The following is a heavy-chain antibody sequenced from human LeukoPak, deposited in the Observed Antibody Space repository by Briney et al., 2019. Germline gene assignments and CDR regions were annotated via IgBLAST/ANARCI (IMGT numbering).Heavy chain of an antibody. V-gene: IGHV4-4*02. CDR3: ARGRGEGRSISMIRGVRAPSYNWFDP. Sequence: PSGTLSLTCAVSGGSISSSNWWSWVRQPPGKGLEWIGSIFYSGNIYYNPSLKSRVTISVYTSKNQFSLRLSSVTAADTAVYYCARGRGEGRSISMIRGVRAPSYNWFDPWGHGTQVTVSS. J-gene: IGHJ5*02. CDR2: IFYSGNI. CDR1: GGSISSSNW. D-gene: IGHD3-10*01.